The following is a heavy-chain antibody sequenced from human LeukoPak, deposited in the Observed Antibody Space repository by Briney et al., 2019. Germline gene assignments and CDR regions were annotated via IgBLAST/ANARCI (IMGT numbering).Heavy chain of an antibody. D-gene: IGHD3-22*01. CDR1: GFTFRSYG. V-gene: IGHV3-33*01. J-gene: IGHJ4*02. CDR2: MNYDGSYI. Sequence: GRSLRLSCAASGFTFRSYGMHWVRQAPGKGLEWVAVMNYDGSYIKYADSVKGRFTVSRDNSKNTLYLQMTSLRAEDTAVYHCARDDDSSGNLLDYWGQGTLVTVSS. CDR3: ARDDDSSGNLLDY.